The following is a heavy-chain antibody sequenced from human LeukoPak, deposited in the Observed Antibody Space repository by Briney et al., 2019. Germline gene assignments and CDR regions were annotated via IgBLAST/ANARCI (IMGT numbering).Heavy chain of an antibody. CDR3: AKGGRLSGPFQY. Sequence: PAGGSLRLSCEASGLTFSSCGMSWVRQAPGKGLEWIPSIGSGGDTAYNADFVKGRFTISRDNSKNMLYLEMNSLKAEDTALYYCAKGGRLSGPFQYWGQGTLVTVAS. D-gene: IGHD2-15*01. CDR1: GLTFSSCG. J-gene: IGHJ4*02. CDR2: IGSGGDTA. V-gene: IGHV3-23*01.